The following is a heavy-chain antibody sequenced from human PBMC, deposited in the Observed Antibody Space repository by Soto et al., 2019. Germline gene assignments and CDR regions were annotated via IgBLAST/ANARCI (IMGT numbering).Heavy chain of an antibody. Sequence: RGPLRLSCAASGFTFSDHYMSWIRQAPGKGLEWVSYISSSSSYTNYADSVKGRFSISRDKAKNSPYLQMNSLRAEDTAVYYCARNSRGVYGRDVWGQGTRVIVSS. V-gene: IGHV3-11*06. J-gene: IGHJ6*02. CDR2: ISSSSSYT. D-gene: IGHD3-10*01. CDR1: GFTFSDHY. CDR3: ARNSRGVYGRDV.